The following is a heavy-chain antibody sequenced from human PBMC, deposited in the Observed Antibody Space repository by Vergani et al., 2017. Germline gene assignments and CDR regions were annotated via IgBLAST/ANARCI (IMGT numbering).Heavy chain of an antibody. CDR2: MNPNSGNT. CDR3: ARLNGSPVGDYYYMDV. V-gene: IGHV1-8*02. CDR1: GYTFTGYY. J-gene: IGHJ6*03. Sequence: QVQLVQSGAEVKKPGASVKVSCKASGYTFTGYYMHWVRQAPGQGLEWMGWMNPNSGNTGYAQKFQGRVTMTRNTSISTAYMELSSLRSEDTAVYYCARLNGSPVGDYYYMDVWGKGTTVTVSS. D-gene: IGHD1-26*01.